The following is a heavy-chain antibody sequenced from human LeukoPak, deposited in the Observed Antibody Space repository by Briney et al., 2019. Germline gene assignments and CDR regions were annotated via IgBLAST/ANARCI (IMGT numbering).Heavy chain of an antibody. CDR1: GFSINTYT. CDR2: IRNSDGMT. V-gene: IGHV3-23*01. J-gene: IGHJ4*02. D-gene: IGHD3-3*01. Sequence: GGSLRLSCDASGFSINTYTMYWVRQAPGQGLEWVSGIRNSDGMTYYADSVKGRFTISRDNSKNTLYLQMNSLRAEDTAVYYCAKNGATDLVFDYWGQGTLVTVSS. CDR3: AKNGATDLVFDY.